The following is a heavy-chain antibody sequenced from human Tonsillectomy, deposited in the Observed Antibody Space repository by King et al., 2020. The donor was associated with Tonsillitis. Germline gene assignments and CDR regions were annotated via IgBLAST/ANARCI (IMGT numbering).Heavy chain of an antibody. CDR3: ARVYYDILSGYSNWFDP. CDR2: IYHSGST. D-gene: IGHD3-9*01. J-gene: IGHJ5*02. CDR1: GGSISSGGYS. Sequence: QLQESGSGLVKPSQTLSLTCTVSGGSISSGGYSWSWIRQPPGKDLEWIGYIYHSGSTYYNPSLKSRVIISLDRSKNHFSLKLSSVTAADTAVYYCARVYYDILSGYSNWFDPCGQGTLVTVSS. V-gene: IGHV4-30-2*01.